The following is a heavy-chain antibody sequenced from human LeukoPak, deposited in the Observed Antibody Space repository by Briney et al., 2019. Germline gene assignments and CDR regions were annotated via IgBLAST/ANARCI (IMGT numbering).Heavy chain of an antibody. Sequence: GSLRLSCAASGFPFSSYALHWVRQAPGKGLEWVAVISYDGSNKYYADSVKGRFTISRDNSKSTLYLQMNSLRAEDTAVYYCVRGKGSSWLIDYWGQGTLVTVSS. CDR2: ISYDGSNK. V-gene: IGHV3-30-3*01. CDR3: VRGKGSSWLIDY. J-gene: IGHJ4*02. CDR1: GFPFSSYA. D-gene: IGHD6-13*01.